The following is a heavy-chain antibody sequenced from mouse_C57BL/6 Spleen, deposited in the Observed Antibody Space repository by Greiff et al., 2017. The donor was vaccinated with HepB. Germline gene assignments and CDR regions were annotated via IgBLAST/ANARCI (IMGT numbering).Heavy chain of an antibody. J-gene: IGHJ1*03. CDR3: ARPYCYGSSYSYWYFDV. D-gene: IGHD1-1*01. CDR1: GYTFTDYY. CDR2: INPNNGGT. V-gene: IGHV1-26*01. Sequence: VQLKESGPELVKPGASVKISCKASGYTFTDYYMNWVKQSHGKSLEWIGDINPNNGGTSYNQKFKGKATLTVDKSSSTAYMELRSLTSEDSAVYYCARPYCYGSSYSYWYFDVWGTGTTVTVSS.